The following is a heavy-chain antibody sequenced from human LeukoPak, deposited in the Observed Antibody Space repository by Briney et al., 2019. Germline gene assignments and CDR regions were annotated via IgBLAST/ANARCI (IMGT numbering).Heavy chain of an antibody. CDR3: VREASGGTKGVSGTFDI. J-gene: IGHJ3*02. Sequence: GGSLRLSCAASGFTFSSYEMNWVRQAPGKGLEWVSSISSSSSYIYYADSVKGRFTISRDNAKNSLYLQVNSLRAEDTAVYHCVREASGGTKGVSGTFDIWGQGTLVTVSS. CDR1: GFTFSSYE. CDR2: ISSSSSYI. V-gene: IGHV3-21*01. D-gene: IGHD6-13*01.